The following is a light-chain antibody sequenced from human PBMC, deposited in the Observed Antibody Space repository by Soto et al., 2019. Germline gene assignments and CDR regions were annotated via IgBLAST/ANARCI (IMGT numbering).Light chain of an antibody. J-gene: IGKJ1*01. CDR1: QSVSSTY. Sequence: EIVLTQSPGTLSLSPGERAALSCRASQSVSSTYLAWYQQKPGQAPRLLIYSASSRATGIPDRFSGSGSGTDFPPTIRRLEPEDFAVYYCQQYGSSLRTFGQGTKVEI. CDR3: QQYGSSLRT. V-gene: IGKV3-20*01. CDR2: SAS.